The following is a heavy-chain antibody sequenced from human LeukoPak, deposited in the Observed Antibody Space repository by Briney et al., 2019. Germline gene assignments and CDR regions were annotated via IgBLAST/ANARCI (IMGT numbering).Heavy chain of an antibody. D-gene: IGHD3-22*01. Sequence: SVKVSCKASGGTFSSYAISWVRQAPGQGLEWMGGIIPIFGTANYAQKFQGRVTITADESTSTAYMELRSLRSDDTAVYYCAREDPTYYYDSSGYSSPFDYWGQGTLVTVSS. CDR2: IIPIFGTA. CDR3: AREDPTYYYDSSGYSSPFDY. J-gene: IGHJ4*02. CDR1: GGTFSSYA. V-gene: IGHV1-69*13.